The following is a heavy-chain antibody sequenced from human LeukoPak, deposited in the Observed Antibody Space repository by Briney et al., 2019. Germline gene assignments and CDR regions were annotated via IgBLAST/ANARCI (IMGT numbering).Heavy chain of an antibody. CDR3: ARHENDNPNKDTAMVTGGRWFDP. CDR1: GGSVSSTSAT. CDR2: TYYRSKWYN. J-gene: IGHJ5*02. Sequence: SQTLSLTCAISGGSVSSTSATWNWIRQSPSRGLEWLGRTYYRSKWYNDYAVSVKSRITINPDTSKNQFSLQLNSVTPEDTAVYYCARHENDNPNKDTAMVTGGRWFDPWGQGTLVTVSS. V-gene: IGHV6-1*01. D-gene: IGHD5-18*01.